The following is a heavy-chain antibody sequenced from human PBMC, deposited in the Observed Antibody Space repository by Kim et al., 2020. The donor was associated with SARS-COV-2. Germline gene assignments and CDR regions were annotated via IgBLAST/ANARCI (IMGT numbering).Heavy chain of an antibody. CDR2: ISYDGSNK. CDR1: GFTFSSYG. D-gene: IGHD6-19*01. CDR3: ARVRGSGWSLVGGYFDY. V-gene: IGHV3-33*05. Sequence: GGSLRLSCAASGFTFSSYGMHWVRQAPGKGLEWVAVISYDGSNKYYADSVKGRFTISRDNSKNTLYLQMNSLRAEDTAVYYCARVRGSGWSLVGGYFDYWGQGTLVTVSS. J-gene: IGHJ4*02.